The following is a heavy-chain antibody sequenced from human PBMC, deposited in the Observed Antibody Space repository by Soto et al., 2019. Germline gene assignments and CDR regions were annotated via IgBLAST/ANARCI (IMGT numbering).Heavy chain of an antibody. Sequence: SETLSLTCTVSGGSISSYYWSWIRQPPGKGLEWIGYIYYSGSTNYNPSLKSRVTISVDTSKYSLYLQMNSLRAEDTALYYCAKDIERLVVPAAMFDYWGQGTLVTVSS. CDR1: GGSISSYY. CDR2: IYYSGST. CDR3: AKDIERLVVPAAMFDY. J-gene: IGHJ4*02. V-gene: IGHV4-59*01. D-gene: IGHD2-2*01.